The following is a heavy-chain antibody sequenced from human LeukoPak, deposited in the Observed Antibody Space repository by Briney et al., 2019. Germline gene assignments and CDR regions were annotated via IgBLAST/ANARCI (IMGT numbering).Heavy chain of an antibody. J-gene: IGHJ3*01. Sequence: GGSLRLSCAASGFTFSSYAMSWVRQAPGKGLEWVSAISGSGGSTYYADSVKGRFTISRDNSKNTLYLQMNSLRAGDTAVYYCAKQDYDSSGPDAFDVWGQGTMVTVSS. CDR1: GFTFSSYA. CDR2: ISGSGGST. CDR3: AKQDYDSSGPDAFDV. D-gene: IGHD3-22*01. V-gene: IGHV3-23*01.